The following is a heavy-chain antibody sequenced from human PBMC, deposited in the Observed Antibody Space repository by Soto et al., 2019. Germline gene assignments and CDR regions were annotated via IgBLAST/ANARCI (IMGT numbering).Heavy chain of an antibody. V-gene: IGHV3-11*01. J-gene: IGHJ4*02. CDR1: GLTLSDHF. CDR3: ARDPQREDGHNFDD. Sequence: GGSLRLSCAASGLTLSDHFMSWVRQAPGKGLEWVSCIDNSGSNTYYADSVKGRFTISRDNAKSSLYLQMNSLRAEDTAVYYCARDPQREDGHNFDDWGQGTMVTVSS. CDR2: IDNSGSNT.